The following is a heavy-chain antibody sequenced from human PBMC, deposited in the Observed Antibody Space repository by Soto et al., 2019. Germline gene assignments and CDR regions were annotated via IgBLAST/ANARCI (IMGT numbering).Heavy chain of an antibody. CDR1: GYSFTSYW. CDR3: ASGDLTTVVSSLYYYGMDV. Sequence: GESLKISCKGSGYSFTSYWISWVRQMPGKGLEWMGRIDPSDSYTNYSPSFQGHVTISADKSISTAYLQWSSLKASDTAMYYCASGDLTTVVSSLYYYGMDVWGQGTTVTVSS. D-gene: IGHD4-17*01. CDR2: IDPSDSYT. V-gene: IGHV5-10-1*01. J-gene: IGHJ6*02.